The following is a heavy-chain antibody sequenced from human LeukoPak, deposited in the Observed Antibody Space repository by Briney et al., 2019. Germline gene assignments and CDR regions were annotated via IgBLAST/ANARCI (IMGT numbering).Heavy chain of an antibody. Sequence: GGSLRLSCAASGFTFSSYAMSWARQAPGKGLEWVSAISGSGGSTYYADSVKGRFTISRDNSKNTLYLQMNSLRAEDTAVYYCAKFARVVTANYYYYMDVWGKGTTVTVSS. V-gene: IGHV3-23*01. J-gene: IGHJ6*03. CDR1: GFTFSSYA. CDR2: ISGSGGST. CDR3: AKFARVVTANYYYYMDV. D-gene: IGHD4-23*01.